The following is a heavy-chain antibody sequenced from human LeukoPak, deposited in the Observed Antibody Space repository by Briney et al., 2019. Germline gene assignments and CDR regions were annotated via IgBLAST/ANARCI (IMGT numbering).Heavy chain of an antibody. CDR3: ARVPHGEGYFDS. J-gene: IGHJ4*02. V-gene: IGHV3-74*03. CDR1: GFTFSSYW. Sequence: GGSLRLSCAASGFTFSSYWMHWVRQAPGKGLEWVSRISSDGTTTYADSVKGRFTISRDNAKNTMYLQMDSLRGEDTAVYYCARVPHGEGYFDSWGQGTLVTVSS. CDR2: ISSDGTT.